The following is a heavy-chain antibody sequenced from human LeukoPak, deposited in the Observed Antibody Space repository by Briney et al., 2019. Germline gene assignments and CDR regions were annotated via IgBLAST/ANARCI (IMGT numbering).Heavy chain of an antibody. Sequence: GGSLRLSCAASGFTVRDNYISWVRQAPGKGLEWVSIIYSGGSTYYADSVKGRFTISRDNSKNTLYLQMNSLRAEDTAVYYCARGPYSSSWGVRNYFDYWGQGTLVTVSS. D-gene: IGHD6-13*01. V-gene: IGHV3-53*05. CDR1: GFTVRDNY. J-gene: IGHJ4*02. CDR2: IYSGGST. CDR3: ARGPYSSSWGVRNYFDY.